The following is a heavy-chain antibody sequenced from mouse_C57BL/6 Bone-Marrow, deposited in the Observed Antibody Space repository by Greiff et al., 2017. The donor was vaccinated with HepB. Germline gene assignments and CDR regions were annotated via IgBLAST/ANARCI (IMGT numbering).Heavy chain of an antibody. CDR3: AKRGYYYGSSYGWYFDV. D-gene: IGHD1-1*01. V-gene: IGHV2-5*01. Sequence: QVQLQQSGPGLVQPSQSLSITCTVSGFSLTSYGVHWVRQSPGKGLEWLGVIWRGGSTDYNAAFMSRLSITKDNSKSQVFFKMNSLQADDTAIYYCAKRGYYYGSSYGWYFDVWGTGTTVTVSS. J-gene: IGHJ1*03. CDR1: GFSLTSYG. CDR2: IWRGGST.